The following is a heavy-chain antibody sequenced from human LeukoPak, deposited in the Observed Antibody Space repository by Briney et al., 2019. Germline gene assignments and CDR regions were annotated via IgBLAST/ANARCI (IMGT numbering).Heavy chain of an antibody. V-gene: IGHV3-11*04. D-gene: IGHD3-10*01. J-gene: IGHJ4*02. CDR3: ARELALVRGVISG. CDR1: GFTFSDYY. CDR2: ISSSGSTI. Sequence: GGSLRLSCAASGFTFSDYYMSWIRQAPGKGLEWVSYISSSGSTIYYADSVKGRFTICRDNAKNSLYLQMNSLRAEDTAVYYCARELALVRGVISGWGQGTLVTVSS.